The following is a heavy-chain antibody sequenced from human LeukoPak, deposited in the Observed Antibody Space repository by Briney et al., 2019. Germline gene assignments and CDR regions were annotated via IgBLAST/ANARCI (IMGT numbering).Heavy chain of an antibody. CDR3: ARGFDSSSGWYPAFDI. CDR1: GGSISSYY. D-gene: IGHD6-19*01. Sequence: SETLSLTCTVSGGSISSYYWSWIRQPPGKGLEWIGYIYYSGSTNYNPSLKSRVTISVDTSKNQFSLKLSSVTAADTAVYYCARGFDSSSGWYPAFDIWGQGTMVTVSS. CDR2: IYYSGST. V-gene: IGHV4-59*01. J-gene: IGHJ3*02.